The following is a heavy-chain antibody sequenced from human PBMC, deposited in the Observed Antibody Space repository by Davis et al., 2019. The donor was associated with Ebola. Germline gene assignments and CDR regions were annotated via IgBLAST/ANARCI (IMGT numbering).Heavy chain of an antibody. J-gene: IGHJ5*02. V-gene: IGHV6-1*01. CDR2: TYYRSKWYN. CDR3: ARGRRSSSWYLRGWFDP. Sequence: SCVISGDSVSSNSAAWNWIRQSPSRGLEWLGRTYYRSKWYNDYAVSVKSRITFNSDTSKNQFSLKLSSVTAADTAVYYCARGRRSSSWYLRGWFDPWGQGTLVTVSS. CDR1: GDSVSSNSAA. D-gene: IGHD6-13*01.